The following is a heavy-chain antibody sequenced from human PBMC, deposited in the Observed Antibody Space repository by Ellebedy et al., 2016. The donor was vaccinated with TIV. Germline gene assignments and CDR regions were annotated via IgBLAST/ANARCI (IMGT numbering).Heavy chain of an antibody. CDR3: ARDWGDHGDLFDY. V-gene: IGHV1-3*01. J-gene: IGHJ4*02. Sequence: ASVKVSXXASGYIFTSHVMHWVRQAPGQRLEWLGWINDGNGDRRYSEKLQGRVTITSDTAASTAYMELSGLRSEDTAVYYCARDWGDHGDLFDYWGQGTLVTVSS. CDR2: INDGNGDR. D-gene: IGHD2-21*02. CDR1: GYIFTSHV.